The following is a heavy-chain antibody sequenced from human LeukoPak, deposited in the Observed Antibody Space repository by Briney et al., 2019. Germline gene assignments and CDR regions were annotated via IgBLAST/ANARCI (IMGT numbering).Heavy chain of an antibody. V-gene: IGHV1-18*01. D-gene: IGHD2-2*01. CDR1: GYTFTNYG. CDR2: ISAYNGNT. Sequence: ASVKVSCKSSGYTFTNYGISWVRQAPGQGLEWMGWISAYNGNTNYAQKIQGRVTMTTDTSTNTGYMELRRLRSDDTAVYYCARDPPHLCSSTSCFGDYWGQGTLVTVSS. CDR3: ARDPPHLCSSTSCFGDY. J-gene: IGHJ4*02.